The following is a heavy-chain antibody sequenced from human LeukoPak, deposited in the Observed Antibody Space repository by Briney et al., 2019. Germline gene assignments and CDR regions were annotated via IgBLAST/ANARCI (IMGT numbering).Heavy chain of an antibody. CDR1: RFTFSGFV. CDR2: ISTGSGYT. Sequence: PGGSLRLSCAASRFTFSGFVLSWVRQAPGKGLEWVSSISTGSGYTYYADSVKGRFTISRDNAKNSLYLQMNSLRAEDTAIYYCVIVVVTAFDYWGQGTLVTVSS. V-gene: IGHV3-21*01. CDR3: VIVVVTAFDY. J-gene: IGHJ4*02. D-gene: IGHD2-21*02.